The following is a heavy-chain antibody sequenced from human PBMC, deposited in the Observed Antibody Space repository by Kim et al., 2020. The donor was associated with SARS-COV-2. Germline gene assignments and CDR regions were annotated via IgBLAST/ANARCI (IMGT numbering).Heavy chain of an antibody. V-gene: IGHV3-23*01. CDR3: AKDRYYYDSSGYPPDY. CDR2: ISGSGGST. D-gene: IGHD3-22*01. J-gene: IGHJ4*02. Sequence: GGSLRRSCAASGFTFSSYAMSWVRQAPGKGLEWVSAISGSGGSTYYADSVKGRFTISRDNSKNTLYLQMNSLRAEDTAVYYCAKDRYYYDSSGYPPDYWGQGTLVTVSS. CDR1: GFTFSSYA.